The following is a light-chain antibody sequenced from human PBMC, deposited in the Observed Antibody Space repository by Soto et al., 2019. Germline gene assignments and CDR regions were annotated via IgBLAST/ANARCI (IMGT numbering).Light chain of an antibody. CDR2: EGS. V-gene: IGLV2-23*03. CDR3: CSYAGSSTFGVV. J-gene: IGLJ2*01. Sequence: QSVLTQPASVSGSPGQSITISCTGSSSDVGSYKFVSWYQQHPGKAPKLMIYEGSKRPSGVSNRFSGSKSGNTASLTISGLQAEDEADYYCCSYAGSSTFGVVFGGGTKLTVL. CDR1: SSDVGSYKF.